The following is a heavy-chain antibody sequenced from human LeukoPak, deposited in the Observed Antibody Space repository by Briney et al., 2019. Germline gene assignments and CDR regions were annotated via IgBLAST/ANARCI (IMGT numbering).Heavy chain of an antibody. CDR1: GFTFDDYA. V-gene: IGHV3-43*02. Sequence: GGSLRLSCAASGFTFDDYAMLWVRQAPGKGLDWVSLISGYGGITYYADSVKGRFTISRDNSKNSLYLQTNSLRTEDTVLYYCAKDGSSSSPFDYWGQGTLVTVSS. CDR2: ISGYGGIT. D-gene: IGHD6-13*01. CDR3: AKDGSSSSPFDY. J-gene: IGHJ4*02.